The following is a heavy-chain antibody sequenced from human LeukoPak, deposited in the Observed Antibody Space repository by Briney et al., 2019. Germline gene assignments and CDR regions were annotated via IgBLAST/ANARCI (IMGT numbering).Heavy chain of an antibody. Sequence: SETLSLTCAVFGGSISSGDYSWTWIRQSPGKGLEWIGYIYHSGTTYFNPSLNSRVTMSVDRSKNQFSLRLNSVTAADTAVYYCARWGGYTAIDYWGQGTLVTVSS. CDR2: IYHSGTT. CDR3: ARWGGYTAIDY. V-gene: IGHV4-30-2*06. CDR1: GGSISSGDYS. J-gene: IGHJ4*02. D-gene: IGHD5-18*01.